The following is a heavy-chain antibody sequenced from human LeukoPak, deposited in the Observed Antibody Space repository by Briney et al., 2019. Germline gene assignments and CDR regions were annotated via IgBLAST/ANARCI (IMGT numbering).Heavy chain of an antibody. CDR2: INPSGDRT. D-gene: IGHD6-13*01. CDR3: ARGPSWYGGVVFY. Sequence: ASVKVSCKASGNTFTNYYMHWVRQAPGQGLEWMGIINPSGDRTSYAQKFQGRVTMTRDTSISTAYMELSRLRSDDTAVYYCARGPSWYGGVVFYWGQGTLVTVSS. J-gene: IGHJ4*02. V-gene: IGHV1-46*01. CDR1: GNTFTNYY.